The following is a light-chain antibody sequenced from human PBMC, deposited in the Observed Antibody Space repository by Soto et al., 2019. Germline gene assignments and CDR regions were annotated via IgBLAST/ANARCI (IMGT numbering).Light chain of an antibody. Sequence: EKVMTQSPGTLSVSPGERATLSCRASQSVNTYVAWYQQKPGQAPRLLIYAASTRATGIPARFSGSGSGTEFTLTINSLQSEDFAVYYCQQYDKWPITFGQGTQLEVK. CDR2: AAS. J-gene: IGKJ5*01. V-gene: IGKV3-15*01. CDR3: QQYDKWPIT. CDR1: QSVNTY.